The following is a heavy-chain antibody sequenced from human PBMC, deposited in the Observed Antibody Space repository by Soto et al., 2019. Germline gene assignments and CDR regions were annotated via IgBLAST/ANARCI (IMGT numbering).Heavy chain of an antibody. D-gene: IGHD6-19*01. CDR2: ITPILDVA. CDR1: GGTFRTYT. CDR3: ERSIQEDIEVAGPKDIGFDA. V-gene: IGHV1-69*02. J-gene: IGHJ5*01. Sequence: QVQLVQSGAEVKRPGSSVKVSCQTSGGTFRTYTINWVRQAPGQGLEWMGRITPILDVANYAQQFQGRVTITADKSRSPAIVELRRLRSEDTAVYYCERSIQEDIEVAGPKDIGFDAWGQGNLVTVS.